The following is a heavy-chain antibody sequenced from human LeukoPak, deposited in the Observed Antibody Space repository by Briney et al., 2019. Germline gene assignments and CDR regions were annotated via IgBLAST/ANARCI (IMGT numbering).Heavy chain of an antibody. D-gene: IGHD2-2*01. CDR2: IYHSGST. V-gene: IGHV4-38-2*02. Sequence: NPSETLSLTCTVSGYSISSGYYWGWIRQPPGKGLEWIGSIYHSGSTYYNPSLKSRVTISVDTSKNQFSLKLSSVTAADTAVYYCARYKVVAMDVWGKGTTVTISS. CDR3: ARYKVVAMDV. J-gene: IGHJ6*04. CDR1: GYSISSGYY.